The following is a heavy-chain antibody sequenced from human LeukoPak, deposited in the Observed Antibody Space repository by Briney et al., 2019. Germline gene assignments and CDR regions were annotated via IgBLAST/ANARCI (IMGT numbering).Heavy chain of an antibody. CDR2: ISGDGGST. Sequence: SGGSLRLSCAASGFTFDDYAMHWVRQAPGKGLEWVSLISGDGGSTYYADSVKGRFTISRDNSKNSLYLQMNSLRTEDTALYYCAKGPDLRYFDWLFLYWGQGTLVTVSS. V-gene: IGHV3-43*02. D-gene: IGHD3-9*01. CDR3: AKGPDLRYFDWLFLY. J-gene: IGHJ4*02. CDR1: GFTFDDYA.